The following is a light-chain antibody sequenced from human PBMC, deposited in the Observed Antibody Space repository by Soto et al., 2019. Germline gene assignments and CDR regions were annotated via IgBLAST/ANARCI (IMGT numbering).Light chain of an antibody. CDR2: LGS. CDR3: L. J-gene: IGKJ1*01. CDR1: QSLLHSNGYNY. Sequence: DIVMTQSPLSLPVTPGEPASISCRSSQSLLHSNGYNYLDWYLQKPGQSPQLLIYLGSNRASGVPDRFSGSGSGTDFTLKISRVEAEDVGVYYCLFGQGTKVDIK. V-gene: IGKV2-28*01.